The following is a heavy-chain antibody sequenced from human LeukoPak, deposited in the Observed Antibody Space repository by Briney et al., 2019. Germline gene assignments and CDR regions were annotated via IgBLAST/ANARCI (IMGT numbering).Heavy chain of an antibody. CDR3: AKSNDYGLVDI. Sequence: PSETLSLTCAVYGGSFSGYYWSWIRQPPGKGLEWIGNIFYSGSTYYSPSVKSRVTISLDTSRNQFSLKLNSVTAADTAVYYCAKSNDYGLVDIWGQGTMVTVSS. J-gene: IGHJ3*02. D-gene: IGHD3/OR15-3a*01. CDR2: IFYSGST. CDR1: GGSFSGYY. V-gene: IGHV4-34*12.